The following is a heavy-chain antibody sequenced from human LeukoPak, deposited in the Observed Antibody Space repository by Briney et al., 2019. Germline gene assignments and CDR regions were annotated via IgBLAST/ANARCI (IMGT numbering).Heavy chain of an antibody. J-gene: IGHJ5*02. CDR3: ARTAVPGSDDNWFDP. CDR1: GFTFSDYY. CDR2: ISSSGSTI. V-gene: IGHV3-11*01. D-gene: IGHD1-1*01. Sequence: PGGSLRLSCAASGFTFSDYYMSWIRQAPGKGLEWVSYISSSGSTIYYADSVKGRFTISRANAKNSLYLQLNSLRAEDTGVYYCARTAVPGSDDNWFDPWGQGTLVTVSS.